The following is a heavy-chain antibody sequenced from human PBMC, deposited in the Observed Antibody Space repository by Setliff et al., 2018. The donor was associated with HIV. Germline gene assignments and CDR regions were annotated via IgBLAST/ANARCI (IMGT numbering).Heavy chain of an antibody. CDR1: GGSISSGSYY. CDR2: IYTSGST. V-gene: IGHV4-61*02. Sequence: SETLSLTCTVSGGSISSGSYYWNWIRQPAGKGLEWIGRIYTSGSTNYNPSLKSRVTISVDTSRNQFPLKLSSVTAADTAVYYCARSYYYDSSGYSSRYWFDPWGQGTLVTVSS. J-gene: IGHJ5*02. CDR3: ARSYYYDSSGYSSRYWFDP. D-gene: IGHD3-22*01.